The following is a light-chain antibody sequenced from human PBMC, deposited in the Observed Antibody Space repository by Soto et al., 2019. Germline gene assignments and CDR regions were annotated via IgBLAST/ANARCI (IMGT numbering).Light chain of an antibody. V-gene: IGKV3-20*01. Sequence: EIVLTQSPGTLSLSPGERATLSCRASQSVSNNYLAWYQQKPGQAPRLLIYGASNRATGIPDRFSGSRSGTDFTLPISRLAPEDFAVYYCQQYGSSGTFGQGTKVDIK. CDR3: QQYGSSGT. CDR2: GAS. CDR1: QSVSNNY. J-gene: IGKJ1*01.